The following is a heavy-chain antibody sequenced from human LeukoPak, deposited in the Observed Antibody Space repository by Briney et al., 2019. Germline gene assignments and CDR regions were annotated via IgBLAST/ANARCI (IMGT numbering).Heavy chain of an antibody. CDR2: ISSSSTTI. V-gene: IGHV3-48*01. CDR3: ARDSSVTAAPIDY. D-gene: IGHD2-2*01. J-gene: IGHJ4*02. Sequence: GGSLGLSCAASGFTFSSYSMNWVRQAPGKGLEWVSYISSSSTTIYCADSLKGRFTISRDDAENSLYLQMNSLRAEDTAVYYCARDSSVTAAPIDYWGQGTLVTVSS. CDR1: GFTFSSYS.